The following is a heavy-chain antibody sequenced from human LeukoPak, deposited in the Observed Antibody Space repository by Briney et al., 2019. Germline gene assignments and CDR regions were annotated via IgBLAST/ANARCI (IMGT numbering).Heavy chain of an antibody. D-gene: IGHD6-13*01. CDR1: GGSISSGSYY. CDR2: IYYSGST. CDR3: ARAAIAAAGASDY. Sequence: SQTLSLTCTVSGGSISSGSYYWGWIRQPPGKGLEWIGSIYYSGSTYYNPSLKSRVTISVDTSKNQFSLKLSSVTAADTAVYYCARAAIAAAGASDYWGQGTLVTVSS. J-gene: IGHJ4*02. V-gene: IGHV4-39*01.